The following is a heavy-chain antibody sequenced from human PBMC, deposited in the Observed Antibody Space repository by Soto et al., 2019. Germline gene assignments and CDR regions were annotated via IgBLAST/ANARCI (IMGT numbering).Heavy chain of an antibody. V-gene: IGHV3-7*04. D-gene: IGHD1-26*01. CDR2: TNQDGSEK. CDR1: GFSFRSDW. CDR3: SGGVGDAI. Sequence: EDQLVESGGGLVQPGGSLRLTCAVSGFSFRSDWMNWVRQAPGKGLEWVAHTNQDGSEKYYLDSVKGRFTIFRDNAKKSLYLRMNRLRAEDTAVSYCSGGVGDAIWGQGTLVTVSS. J-gene: IGHJ4*02.